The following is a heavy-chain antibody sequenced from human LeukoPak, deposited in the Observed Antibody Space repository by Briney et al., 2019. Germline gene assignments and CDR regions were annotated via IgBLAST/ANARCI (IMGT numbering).Heavy chain of an antibody. V-gene: IGHV4-59*01. Sequence: KSSETLSLTCTVSGGSISSYYWSWIRQPPGKGLEWIGYIYYSGSTNYNPSLKSRVTTSVDTSKNQFSLKLSSVTAADTAVYYCARGGAVAGTGEYYYYYMDVWGKGTTVTVSS. CDR1: GGSISSYY. CDR3: ARGGAVAGTGEYYYYYMDV. D-gene: IGHD6-19*01. CDR2: IYYSGST. J-gene: IGHJ6*03.